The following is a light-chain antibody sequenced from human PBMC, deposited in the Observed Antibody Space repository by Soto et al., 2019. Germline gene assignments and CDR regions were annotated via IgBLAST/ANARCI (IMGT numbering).Light chain of an antibody. CDR2: DVS. CDR3: SSYTSSTTRV. CDR1: SSDVGDYNY. V-gene: IGLV2-14*01. Sequence: QSALTQPASVSGSPGQSITISCTGTSSDVGDYNYVSWYQQHPGKAPKLMIYDVSNRPSGVSNRFSGSKSGSTASLTISGLQAEDEADYYCSSYTSSTTRVFGTGTKLHRP. J-gene: IGLJ1*01.